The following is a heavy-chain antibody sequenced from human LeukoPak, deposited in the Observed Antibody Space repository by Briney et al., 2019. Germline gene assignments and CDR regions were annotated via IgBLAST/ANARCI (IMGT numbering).Heavy chain of an antibody. CDR1: GGTFSSYA. V-gene: IGHV1-69*06. J-gene: IGHJ6*04. CDR2: IIPIFGTA. Sequence: SVKVSCKASGGTFSSYAISWVRQAPGQGLEWIGGIIPIFGTANYEQKVQGRVTITADKSTSTAYMELSSLRSEDTAVYYCAAERYCSSTSCYVYYYYGMDVWGKGTTVTVSS. CDR3: AAERYCSSTSCYVYYYYGMDV. D-gene: IGHD2-2*01.